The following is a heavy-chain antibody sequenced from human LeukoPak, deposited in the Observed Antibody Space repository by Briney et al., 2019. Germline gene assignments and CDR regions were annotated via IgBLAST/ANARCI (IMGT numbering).Heavy chain of an antibody. Sequence: GGSLRLSCEASGFTFSNYWMSWVRQAPGKGLEWVANIKHDGSEDHYVDSVRGRFTISRDNAKNSLFLQMNSLRAEDTAVYYCTKGGDSSGWYVFWFDPWGQGTLATVSS. J-gene: IGHJ5*02. V-gene: IGHV3-7*01. CDR1: GFTFSNYW. D-gene: IGHD6-19*01. CDR2: IKHDGSED. CDR3: TKGGDSSGWYVFWFDP.